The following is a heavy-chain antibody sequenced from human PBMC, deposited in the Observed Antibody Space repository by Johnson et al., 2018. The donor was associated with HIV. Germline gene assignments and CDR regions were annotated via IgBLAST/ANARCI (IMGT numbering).Heavy chain of an antibody. CDR3: ARDDCTAGICYNAFDI. D-gene: IGHD2-8*02. CDR1: GFTFSRYW. CDR2: INQDGSEK. Sequence: VQLVESGGGVVQPGGSLRLSCAASGFTFSRYWMSWVRQAPGEGLEWVANINQDGSEKNYVDSVKGRFAISRDNAKNSLYLQINSLRAEDTAVYYCARDDCTAGICYNAFDIWGQGTMVTVSS. V-gene: IGHV3-7*04. J-gene: IGHJ3*02.